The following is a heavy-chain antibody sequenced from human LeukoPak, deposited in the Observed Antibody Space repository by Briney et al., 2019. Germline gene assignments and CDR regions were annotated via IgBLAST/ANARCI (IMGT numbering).Heavy chain of an antibody. Sequence: KSGESLKISCKGSGYSFTSYWIGWVRQMPGKGLEWMGIIYPGDSDTRYSPSFQGQVTISADKSISTAYLQWSSLKASDTAMYYCARQYSGSRRPGGDSPWGQGTMVTVSS. CDR1: GYSFTSYW. CDR2: IYPGDSDT. D-gene: IGHD1-26*01. CDR3: ARQYSGSRRPGGDSP. J-gene: IGHJ3*01. V-gene: IGHV5-51*01.